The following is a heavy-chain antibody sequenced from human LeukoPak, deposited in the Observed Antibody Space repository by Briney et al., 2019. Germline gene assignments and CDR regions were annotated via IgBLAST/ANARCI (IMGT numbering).Heavy chain of an antibody. D-gene: IGHD2-8*01. CDR1: GGSISSGSYY. CDR2: IYTSGST. V-gene: IGHV4-61*02. Sequence: SQTLSLTCTVSGGSISSGSYYWRWIRQPAGKGLEWLGRIYTSGSTNYNPSLKSRVTISVDTSKNQFSLKLSSVTAADTAVYYCARSKLMVYHLQGVFSQNWFDPWGQGTLVTVSS. J-gene: IGHJ5*02. CDR3: ARSKLMVYHLQGVFSQNWFDP.